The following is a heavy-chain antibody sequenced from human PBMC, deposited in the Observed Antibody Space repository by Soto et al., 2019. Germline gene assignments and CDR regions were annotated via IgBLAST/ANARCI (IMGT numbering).Heavy chain of an antibody. CDR1: GGSISSGGYY. CDR2: IYYSGNA. V-gene: IGHV4-31*03. CDR3: AREGNLGRWIQPLDS. D-gene: IGHD2-2*03. Sequence: SETLSLTCTVSGGSISSGGYYWSWIRQHPGKGLEWIGYIYYSGNAYYNPSLKSRVTISVDTSKNHFSLKLISVTTADTAVYFCAREGNLGRWIQPLDSWGQGTLVTVSS. J-gene: IGHJ4*02.